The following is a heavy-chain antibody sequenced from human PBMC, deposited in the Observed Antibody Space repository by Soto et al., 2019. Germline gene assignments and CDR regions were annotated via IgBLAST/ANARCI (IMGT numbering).Heavy chain of an antibody. CDR2: IYHSGST. Sequence: SETLSLTCAVSGYSISSGYYWGWILQPPGKGLEWIGSIYHSGSTYYNPSLKSRVTISVDTSKNQFSLKLSSVTAADTAVYYFARVSRGGDAYKLDYSGQATLVTGSS. J-gene: IGHJ4*02. D-gene: IGHD3-16*01. CDR1: GYSISSGYY. CDR3: ARVSRGGDAYKLDY. V-gene: IGHV4-38-2*01.